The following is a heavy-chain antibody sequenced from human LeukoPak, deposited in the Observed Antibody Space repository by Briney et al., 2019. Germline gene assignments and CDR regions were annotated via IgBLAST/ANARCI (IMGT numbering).Heavy chain of an antibody. V-gene: IGHV3-64D*06. D-gene: IGHD2-21*02. CDR3: VKGSGGDWPNYFDY. CDR1: GFTFSNYA. J-gene: IGHJ4*02. CDR2: ITDNGDGS. Sequence: GGSLRLSCSGSGFTFSNYAIHWVRQAPGKGLEGVSGITDNGDGSYYADSVKGRFTISRDNSKNTAYLQMSGLRAEDTAVYYCVKGSGGDWPNYFDYWGQGALVTVSS.